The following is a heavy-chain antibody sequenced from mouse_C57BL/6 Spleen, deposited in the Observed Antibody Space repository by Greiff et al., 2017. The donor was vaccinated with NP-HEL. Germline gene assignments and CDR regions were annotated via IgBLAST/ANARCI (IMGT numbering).Heavy chain of an antibody. V-gene: IGHV5-16*01. J-gene: IGHJ1*03. Sequence: EVQLVESEGGLVQPGSSMKLSCTASGFTFSDYYMAWVRQVPEKGLEWVANINYDGSSTYYLDSLKSRFIISRDNAKNILYLQMSSLKSEDTATYYCARAITTVVAKGYFDVWGTGTTVTVSS. CDR1: GFTFSDYY. CDR2: INYDGSST. D-gene: IGHD1-1*01. CDR3: ARAITTVVAKGYFDV.